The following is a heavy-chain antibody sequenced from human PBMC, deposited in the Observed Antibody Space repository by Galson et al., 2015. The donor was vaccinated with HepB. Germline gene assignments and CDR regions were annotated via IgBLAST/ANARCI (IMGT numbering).Heavy chain of an antibody. J-gene: IGHJ6*02. V-gene: IGHV1-2*04. Sequence: SVKVSCKASGYTFTGYYMHWVRQAPGQGLEWMGWINPNSGGTNYAQKFQGWVTMTRDTSISTAYMGLSRLRSDDTAVYYCAREHSDYYYGMDVWGQGTTVTVSS. CDR3: AREHSDYYYGMDV. CDR2: INPNSGGT. D-gene: IGHD2-21*01. CDR1: GYTFTGYY.